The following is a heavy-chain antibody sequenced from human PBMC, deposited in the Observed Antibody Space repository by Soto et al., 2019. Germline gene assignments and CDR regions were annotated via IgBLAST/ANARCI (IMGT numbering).Heavy chain of an antibody. CDR3: ARAGAVAGSPLYYYYGMDV. V-gene: IGHV4-59*01. CDR1: GASISSYY. Sequence: PSETLSLTCIVSGASISSYYWNWIRQPPGKGLEWLGYVYYSGSTNYNPSLKSRVTISVDTSKNQFSLKLSSVTAADTAVYYCARAGAVAGSPLYYYYGMDVWGQGTTVTVSS. D-gene: IGHD6-19*01. J-gene: IGHJ6*02. CDR2: VYYSGST.